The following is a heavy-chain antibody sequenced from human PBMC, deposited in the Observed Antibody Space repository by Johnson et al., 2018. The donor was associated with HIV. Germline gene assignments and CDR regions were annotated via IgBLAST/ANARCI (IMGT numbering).Heavy chain of an antibody. J-gene: IGHJ3*02. CDR3: ARALGNWNFYDAFDI. D-gene: IGHD1-7*01. CDR1: GFTFSSYA. Sequence: VQLVESGGGLVQPGGSLRLSCAASGFTFSSYAMSWVRQAPGKGLEWVSVIYSGGSTYYADSVKGRFTISRDNSKNTLYLQMNSLRAEDTAVYYCARALGNWNFYDAFDIWGQGTMVTVSS. CDR2: IYSGGST. V-gene: IGHV3-66*01.